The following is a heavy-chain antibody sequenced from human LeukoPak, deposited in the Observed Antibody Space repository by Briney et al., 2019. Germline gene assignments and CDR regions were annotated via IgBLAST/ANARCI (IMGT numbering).Heavy chain of an antibody. CDR3: AKEDYCGGDCYSGVY. D-gene: IGHD2-21*02. CDR1: GFTFSSYG. CDR2: ISYDGSNK. J-gene: IGHJ4*02. V-gene: IGHV3-30*18. Sequence: PGGSLRLSCAASGFTFSSYGMHWVRQASGKGLEWVAVISYDGSNKYYADSVKGRFTISRDNSKNTLYLQMNSLRAEDTAVYYCAKEDYCGGDCYSGVYWGQGTLVTVSS.